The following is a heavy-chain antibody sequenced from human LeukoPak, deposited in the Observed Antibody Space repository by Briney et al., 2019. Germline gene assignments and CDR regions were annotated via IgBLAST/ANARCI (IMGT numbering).Heavy chain of an antibody. CDR2: ISPIFGTA. D-gene: IGHD3-22*01. CDR3: AKDPTDYYDSSGYQDAFDI. Sequence: SVKVSCKASGGTFSSYAISWVGQAPGPRLEWMGGISPIFGTANYAQKFQGRVTITADESTSTAYMELSSLRSEDTAEYYCAKDPTDYYDSSGYQDAFDIWGQGTMVTVSS. V-gene: IGHV1-69*13. J-gene: IGHJ3*02. CDR1: GGTFSSYA.